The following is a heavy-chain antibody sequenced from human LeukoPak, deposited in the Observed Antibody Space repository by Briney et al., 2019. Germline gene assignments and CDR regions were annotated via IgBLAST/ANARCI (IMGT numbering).Heavy chain of an antibody. CDR1: GGSISSYY. CDR3: ARQRYDILTGYYYYYYGMDV. J-gene: IGHJ6*02. D-gene: IGHD3-9*01. V-gene: IGHV4-59*08. CDR2: IYYSGST. Sequence: SETLSLTCTVSGGSISSYYWSWIRQPPGKGLEWIGYIYYSGSTNYNPSLKSRVTISVDTSKNQFSLKLSPVTAADTAVYYCARQRYDILTGYYYYYYGMDVWGQGTTVTVSS.